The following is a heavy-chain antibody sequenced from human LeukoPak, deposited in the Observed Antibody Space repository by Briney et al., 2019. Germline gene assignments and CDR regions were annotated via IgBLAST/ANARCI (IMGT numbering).Heavy chain of an antibody. CDR2: INHSGST. CDR1: GGSFSGYY. J-gene: IGHJ4*02. Sequence: SETLSLTCAVYGGSFSGYYWSWIRQPPGKGLEWIGEINHSGSTNYNPSLKSRVTISVDTSKNQFSLKLSSVTAADTAVYYCARVHGSYTRLFDYWGQGTLVTASS. CDR3: ARVHGSYTRLFDY. V-gene: IGHV4-34*01. D-gene: IGHD1-26*01.